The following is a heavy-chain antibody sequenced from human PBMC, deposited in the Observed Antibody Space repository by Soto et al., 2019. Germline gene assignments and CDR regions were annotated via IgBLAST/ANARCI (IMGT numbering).Heavy chain of an antibody. Sequence: VGSLRLSCSASGFTFSSYAMHWVRQAPGKGLEYVSAISSNGGSTYYADSVKGRFTISRDNSKNTLYLQMSSLRAEDTAVYYCVKVAPYYYDSSGYYSYYFDYWGQGTLVTVSS. J-gene: IGHJ4*02. CDR3: VKVAPYYYDSSGYYSYYFDY. CDR2: ISSNGGST. D-gene: IGHD3-22*01. V-gene: IGHV3-64D*06. CDR1: GFTFSSYA.